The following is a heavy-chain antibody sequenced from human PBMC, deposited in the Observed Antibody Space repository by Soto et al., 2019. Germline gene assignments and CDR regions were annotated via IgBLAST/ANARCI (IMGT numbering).Heavy chain of an antibody. V-gene: IGHV4-39*07. CDR1: GDSISSSSYY. CDR2: IYYSGST. D-gene: IGHD2-2*01. CDR3: ARACSRNIFYDVFDS. Sequence: PSEPLSLTSTVSGDSISSSSYYWSWIRQPPGKGLEWIGSIYYSGSTYYNPSLKSRVTISVDTSKNQFSLKLSSVTAADTAVYYCARACSRNIFYDVFDSWGKGTLATVSS. J-gene: IGHJ4*02.